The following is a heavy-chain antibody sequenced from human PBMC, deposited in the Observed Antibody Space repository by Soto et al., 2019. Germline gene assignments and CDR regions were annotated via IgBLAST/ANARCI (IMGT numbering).Heavy chain of an antibody. CDR1: GFTFSSYD. CDR3: ARGGNYGFIDYYYYMDV. J-gene: IGHJ6*03. CDR2: IGTAGDT. Sequence: GGSLRLSCAASGFTFSSYDMHWVRQATGKGLEWVSAIGTAGDTYYPGSVKGRFTISRENAKNSLYLQMNSLRAGDTAVYYCARGGNYGFIDYYYYMDVWGKGTTVTVSS. V-gene: IGHV3-13*01. D-gene: IGHD4-17*01.